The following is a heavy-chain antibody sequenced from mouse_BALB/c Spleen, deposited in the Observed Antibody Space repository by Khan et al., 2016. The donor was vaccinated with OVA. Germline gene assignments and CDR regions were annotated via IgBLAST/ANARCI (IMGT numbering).Heavy chain of an antibody. J-gene: IGHJ2*01. CDR3: TRPAYDGYYDY. Sequence: QVQLQQPGPELVRPGVSVKISCKGSGYTFTDYAMHWVKQSHAKSLEWIGLISTYSGNTNYKQQFKGKATMTVDKSSSTAYMELTRLTSEDSAIYYCTRPAYDGYYDYWGQGTTLTVSS. CDR2: ISTYSGNT. CDR1: GYTFTDYA. D-gene: IGHD2-3*01. V-gene: IGHV1S137*01.